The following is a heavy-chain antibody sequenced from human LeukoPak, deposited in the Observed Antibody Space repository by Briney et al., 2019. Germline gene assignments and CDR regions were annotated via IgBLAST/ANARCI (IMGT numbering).Heavy chain of an antibody. J-gene: IGHJ4*02. Sequence: SETLSLTCAVYGGSFSGYYWSWIRQPPGKGLEWIGEINHSGSTNYNPSLKSRVTISVDTSKNQFSLKLSSVTAADTAVYYCARDRVEQPYYFDYWDQGTLVTVSS. CDR3: ARDRVEQPYYFDY. CDR2: INHSGST. V-gene: IGHV4-34*01. D-gene: IGHD1/OR15-1a*01. CDR1: GGSFSGYY.